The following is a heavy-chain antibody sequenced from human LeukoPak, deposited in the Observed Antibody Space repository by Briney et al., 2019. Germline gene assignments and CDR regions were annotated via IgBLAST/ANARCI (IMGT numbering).Heavy chain of an antibody. D-gene: IGHD1-14*01. V-gene: IGHV4-4*07. CDR2: FCTTGST. Sequence: ADPLSLPCTLWSGAMSRWCWRWLRHPAGEGLEWIGRFCTTGSTNSSPSLKSRVSMTVDTSKNQFTLNLISVTAADTAVYYCATGAGDFDHWGQGTLVTVPS. CDR1: SGAMSRWC. J-gene: IGHJ4*02. CDR3: ATGAGDFDH.